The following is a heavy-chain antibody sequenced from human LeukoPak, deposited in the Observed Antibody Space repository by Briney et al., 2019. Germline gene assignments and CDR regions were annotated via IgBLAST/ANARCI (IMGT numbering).Heavy chain of an antibody. D-gene: IGHD3-22*01. CDR3: ARDRFPDMSGYYFYFDY. CDR2: ISSSGSTI. CDR1: GFTFSGYY. Sequence: SGGSLRLSCAASGFTFSGYYMSWIRQAPGKGLEWVSYISSSGSTIYYADSVKGRFTISRDNAKNSLYLQMNSLRAEDTAVYYCARDRFPDMSGYYFYFDYWGQGTLVTVSS. J-gene: IGHJ4*02. V-gene: IGHV3-11*01.